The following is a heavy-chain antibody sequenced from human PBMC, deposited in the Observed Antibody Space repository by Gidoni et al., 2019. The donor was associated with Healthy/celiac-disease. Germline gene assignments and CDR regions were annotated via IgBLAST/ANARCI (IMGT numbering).Heavy chain of an antibody. D-gene: IGHD6-13*01. CDR3: ARSLAAAYNWFDP. J-gene: IGHJ5*02. V-gene: IGHV3-48*03. CDR1: GFTFSSYE. Sequence: EVQLVESGGGLVQPGGSLRLSCAASGFTFSSYEMNWVRQAPGKGLEWVSYISSSGSTIYYADSVKGRFTISRDNAKNSLYLQMNSLRAEDTAVYYCARSLAAAYNWFDPWGQGTLVTVSS. CDR2: ISSSGSTI.